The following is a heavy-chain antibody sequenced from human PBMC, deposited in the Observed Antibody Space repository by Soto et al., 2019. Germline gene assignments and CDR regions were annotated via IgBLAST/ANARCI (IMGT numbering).Heavy chain of an antibody. CDR1: GDTFSSYG. D-gene: IGHD3-22*01. CDR3: ARTLHYYDSSAQDY. V-gene: IGHV1-69*06. Sequence: SVKVSCKTSGDTFSSYGITWVRQAPGQGLEWMGRIIPIFGTTDYAQKFQGRVTITADKSTSTAYMELSSLRSEDTAVYYCARTLHYYDSSAQDYWGQGTLVTVSS. CDR2: IIPIFGTT. J-gene: IGHJ4*02.